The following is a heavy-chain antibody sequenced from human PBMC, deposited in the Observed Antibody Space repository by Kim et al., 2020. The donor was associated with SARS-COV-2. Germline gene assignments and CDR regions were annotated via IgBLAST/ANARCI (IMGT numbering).Heavy chain of an antibody. D-gene: IGHD3-10*01. V-gene: IGHV1-18*01. CDR3: ARDNYVKSDFNYYYHGMDV. J-gene: IGHJ6*01. Sequence: ASVKVSCKASGYTFANFGVSWLRQAPGQGPEWMGWISPYNGKTIYSEKFQGRVTLTTDTSTSTAYMELGSLGPNDTAVFYCARDNYVKSDFNYYYHGMDV. CDR2: ISPYNGKT. CDR1: GYTFANFG.